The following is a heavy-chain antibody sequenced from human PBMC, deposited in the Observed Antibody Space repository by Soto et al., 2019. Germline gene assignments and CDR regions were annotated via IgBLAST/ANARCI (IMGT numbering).Heavy chain of an antibody. CDR3: ARGSVDTVDSSGFYEC. D-gene: IGHD3-22*01. J-gene: IGHJ4*02. CDR1: GGYFSAYY. CDR2: INHSGGT. Sequence: SETLSLTCASYGGYFSAYYWSWIRQPPGKGLDLIGEINHSGGTSYNPSLKSRVTISVDTSKSQFSLKLTSVTAPDRALYYCARGSVDTVDSSGFYECWGQGTPVTGSS. V-gene: IGHV4-34*01.